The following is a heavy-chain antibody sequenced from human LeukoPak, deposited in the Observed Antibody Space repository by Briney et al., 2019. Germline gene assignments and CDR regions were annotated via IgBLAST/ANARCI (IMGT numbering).Heavy chain of an antibody. CDR2: ISAYNGNT. CDR3: ARDVGSSCWYAYYYYYYMDV. D-gene: IGHD6-13*01. J-gene: IGHJ6*03. V-gene: IGHV1-18*01. CDR1: GYTFTRYG. Sequence: ASVKVSCKASGYTFTRYGISWVRQAPGQGLEWMGWISAYNGNTNYAQKLQGRVTMTTDTSTSTAYMELRSLRSDDTAVYYCARDVGSSCWYAYYYYYYMDVWGKGTTVTVSS.